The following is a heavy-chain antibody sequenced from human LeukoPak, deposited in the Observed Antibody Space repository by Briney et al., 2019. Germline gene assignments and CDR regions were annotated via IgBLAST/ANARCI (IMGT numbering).Heavy chain of an antibody. CDR3: AREEVPHGFDI. CDR1: GGSIRSSSYY. V-gene: IGHV4-39*07. Sequence: SETLSLTCTVSGGSIRSSSYYWGWIRQPPGKGLEWIGSIHYSGSTYYNPSLKSRVTISVDTSKNQISLKLSSVTAADTAVYYCAREEVPHGFDIWGQGTMVTVSS. D-gene: IGHD4/OR15-4a*01. J-gene: IGHJ3*02. CDR2: IHYSGST.